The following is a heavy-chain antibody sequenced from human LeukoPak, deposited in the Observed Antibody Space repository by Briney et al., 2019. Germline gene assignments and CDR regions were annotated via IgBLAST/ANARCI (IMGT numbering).Heavy chain of an antibody. D-gene: IGHD1-26*01. CDR3: ARPLVSGHYYYYGMDV. CDR2: IKDDGSET. Sequence: GGSLRLSCAASRFTFSNYWMAWVRQAPGKGLEWVANIKDDGSETYYVASVKGRFTISRDNSKNTLYLQMNSLRAEDTAVYYCARPLVSGHYYYYGMDVWGQGTTVTVSS. V-gene: IGHV3-7*01. J-gene: IGHJ6*02. CDR1: RFTFSNYW.